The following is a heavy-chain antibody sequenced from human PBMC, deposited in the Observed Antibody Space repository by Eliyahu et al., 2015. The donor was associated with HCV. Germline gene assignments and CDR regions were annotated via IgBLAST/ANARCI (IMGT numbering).Heavy chain of an antibody. V-gene: IGHV3-53*01. CDR1: GFTVSSNY. Sequence: EVQLVESGGGLIQPGGSLRLSCAASGFTVSSNYMSWVRQAPGKGLEWVSVIYSGGSTYYADSVKGRFTISRDNSKNTLYLQMNSLRAEDTAVYYCARDSDEYSSSWYYFDYWGQGTLVTVSS. CDR3: ARDSDEYSSSWYYFDY. J-gene: IGHJ4*02. D-gene: IGHD6-13*01. CDR2: IYSGGST.